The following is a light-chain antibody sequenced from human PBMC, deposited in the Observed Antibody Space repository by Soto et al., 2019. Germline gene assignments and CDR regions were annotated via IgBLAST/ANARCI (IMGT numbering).Light chain of an antibody. J-gene: IGKJ1*01. V-gene: IGKV1-6*01. CDR3: LQDYNFPWT. CDR1: QGIRID. Sequence: AIRMSQSPSSLSASVRDRVTITCRASQGIRIDLGWYQQKPGKAPKLLIYAASTLQTGVPSRFNGSGSGTDFTLTISSLQPEDFATYYCLQDYNFPWTFGHGTIVDIK. CDR2: AAS.